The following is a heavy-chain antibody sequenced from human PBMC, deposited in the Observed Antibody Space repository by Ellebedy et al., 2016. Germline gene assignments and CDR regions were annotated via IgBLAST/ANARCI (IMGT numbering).Heavy chain of an antibody. Sequence: ASVKVSXKASGYTFTGYYMHWVRQAPGQGLEWMGWINPNSGGTNYAQKFQGRVTMTRDTSISTAYMELSRLKSDDTAVYYCARAGITMVRGVTSYYMDVWGKGTTVTVSS. V-gene: IGHV1-2*02. CDR1: GYTFTGYY. CDR3: ARAGITMVRGVTSYYMDV. J-gene: IGHJ6*03. D-gene: IGHD3-10*01. CDR2: INPNSGGT.